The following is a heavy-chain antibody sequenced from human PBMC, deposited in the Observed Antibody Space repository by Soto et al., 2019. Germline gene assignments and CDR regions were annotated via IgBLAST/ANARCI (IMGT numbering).Heavy chain of an antibody. V-gene: IGHV3-30-3*01. Sequence: QVQLVESGGGVVQPGRSLRLSCAASGFTFSSYAMHWVRQAPSKGLEWVAVISYDGSNKYYADSVKGRFTISRDNSKNTLYLQMNSLRAEDTAVYYCARDLDGYNYLEYYYGMDVWGQGTTVTVSS. D-gene: IGHD5-12*01. CDR2: ISYDGSNK. CDR3: ARDLDGYNYLEYYYGMDV. J-gene: IGHJ6*02. CDR1: GFTFSSYA.